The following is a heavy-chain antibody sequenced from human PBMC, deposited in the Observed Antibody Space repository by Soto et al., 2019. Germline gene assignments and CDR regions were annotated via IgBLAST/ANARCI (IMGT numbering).Heavy chain of an antibody. CDR1: GFIFSNYG. D-gene: IGHD3-22*01. CDR3: AIGNYESSGYEDY. J-gene: IGHJ4*02. CDR2: IWYDGSNK. V-gene: IGHV3-33*01. Sequence: QVQLVESGGGVVQPGRSLRLSCATSGFIFSNYGMHWVRQAPGKGLEWVAVIWYDGSNKYYADSVKGRFTISRDNSKNTLFLQMDSLRAEDTGVYYCAIGNYESSGYEDYWGQGTLVTVSA.